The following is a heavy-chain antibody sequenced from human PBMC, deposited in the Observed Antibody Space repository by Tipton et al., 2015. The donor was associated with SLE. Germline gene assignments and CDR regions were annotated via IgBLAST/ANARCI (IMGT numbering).Heavy chain of an antibody. CDR2: IYYSGST. J-gene: IGHJ4*02. CDR3: AREEGIFGVVIY. Sequence: TLSLTCTVSGGSISSYYWSWIRQPPGTGLEWIGYIYYSGSTNYNPSLKSRVTISVDTSKNQFSLKLSSVTAADTAVYYCAREEGIFGVVIYWGQGTLVTVSS. V-gene: IGHV4-59*12. D-gene: IGHD3-3*01. CDR1: GGSISSYY.